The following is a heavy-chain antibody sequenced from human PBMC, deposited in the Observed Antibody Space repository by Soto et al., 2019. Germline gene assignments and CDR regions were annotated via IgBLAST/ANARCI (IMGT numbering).Heavy chain of an antibody. Sequence: QLQLQESGSGLVKPSQTLSLTCAVSGGSISSGGYSWSWIRQPPGKGLEWIGYIYHSGSTDYNTSVKGRFTISVDRSKSQFSLKLGSVTAADTAVYYWARGGSGYYLDYWGQGTLVTVSS. CDR1: GGSISSGGYS. CDR3: ARGGSGYYLDY. CDR2: IYHSGST. D-gene: IGHD3-22*01. V-gene: IGHV4-30-2*01. J-gene: IGHJ4*02.